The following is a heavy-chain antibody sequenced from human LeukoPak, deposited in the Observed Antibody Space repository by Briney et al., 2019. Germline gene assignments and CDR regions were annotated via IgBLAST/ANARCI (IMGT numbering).Heavy chain of an antibody. CDR1: GVTVSSNY. CDR2: IYTGGST. D-gene: IGHD3-16*01. CDR3: ARVGDYVCKD. J-gene: IGHJ4*02. V-gene: IGHV3-66*01. Sequence: GGSLRLSCAASGVTVSSNYMSWVRQAPGKGLECVSVIYTGGSTYYADSVKGRFTISRDNSKNTLYLQMNSLRVEDTAVYYCARVGDYVCKDWGQGTLVTVSS.